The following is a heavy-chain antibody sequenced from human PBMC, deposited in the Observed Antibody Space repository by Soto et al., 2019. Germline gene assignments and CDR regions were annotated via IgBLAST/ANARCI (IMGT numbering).Heavy chain of an antibody. V-gene: IGHV1-46*01. D-gene: IGHD1-26*01. J-gene: IGHJ5*02. CDR1: RDTFTSYY. CDR3: ARSSGGNFGIIIEGTNWFAP. Sequence: ASVKVSCKAPRDTFTSYYINWVRQAPGQGLEWMGVINPHGGSTAYAQKFKGRVTLTRDTSASTVYMEVSSLTSEDTAMYYCARSSGGNFGIIIEGTNWFAPWGQGTLVTDPS. CDR2: INPHGGST.